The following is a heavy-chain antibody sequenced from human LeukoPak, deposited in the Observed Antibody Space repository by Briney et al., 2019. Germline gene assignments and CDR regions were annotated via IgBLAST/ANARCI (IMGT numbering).Heavy chain of an antibody. CDR3: ASGAVAGHFDY. Sequence: SETLSLTCTVSGGSISSGSYYWSWIRQPAGTGLEWIGRIYTSGSTNYNPSLKSRVTISVDTSKNQFSLKLSSVTAADTAVYYCASGAVAGHFDYWGQGTLVTVSS. CDR1: GGSISSGSYY. V-gene: IGHV4-61*02. J-gene: IGHJ4*02. CDR2: IYTSGST. D-gene: IGHD6-19*01.